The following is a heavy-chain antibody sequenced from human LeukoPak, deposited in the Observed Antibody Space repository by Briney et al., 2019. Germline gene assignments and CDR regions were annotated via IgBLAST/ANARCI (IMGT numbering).Heavy chain of an antibody. V-gene: IGHV4-59*12. D-gene: IGHD6-19*01. J-gene: IGHJ4*02. CDR2: IYYSGET. CDR1: GGSISSYY. Sequence: SETLSLTCSVSGGSISSYYWSWIRQPPGKQLEWIGYIYYSGETNYNPSLKSRVTMSLDTSKNHFSLKLNSVTAADTAVYYCASGIQGAGNNYWGQGTLVTVSS. CDR3: ASGIQGAGNNY.